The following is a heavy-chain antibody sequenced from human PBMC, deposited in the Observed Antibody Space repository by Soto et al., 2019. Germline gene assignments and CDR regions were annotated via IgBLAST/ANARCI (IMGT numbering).Heavy chain of an antibody. CDR2: IYYSGST. V-gene: IGHV4-59*01. CDR3: ARYSGSYYDHDAFDI. J-gene: IGHJ3*02. CDR1: GGSISSYY. Sequence: LSLTCTVSGGSISSYYWSWIRQPPGKGLEWIGYIYYSGSTNYNPSLKSRVTISVDTSKNQFSLKLSSVTAADTAVYYCARYSGSYYDHDAFDIWGQGTMVTVSS. D-gene: IGHD1-26*01.